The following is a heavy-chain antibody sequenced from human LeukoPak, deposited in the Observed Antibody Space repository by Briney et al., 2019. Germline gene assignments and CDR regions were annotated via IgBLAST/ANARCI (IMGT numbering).Heavy chain of an antibody. CDR2: IYYSGST. V-gene: IGHV4-59*01. Sequence: SETLFLTCTVSGGSISSYYWSWIRQPPGKGLEWIGYIYYSGSTNYNPSLKSRVTISVDTSKNQFSLKLSSVTAADTAVYYCARGVIVGIPIEWGQGTLVTVSS. J-gene: IGHJ4*02. CDR1: GGSISSYY. CDR3: ARGVIVGIPIE. D-gene: IGHD1-26*01.